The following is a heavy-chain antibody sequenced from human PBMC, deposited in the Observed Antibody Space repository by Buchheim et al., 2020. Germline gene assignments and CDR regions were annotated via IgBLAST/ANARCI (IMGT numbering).Heavy chain of an antibody. CDR1: GGSFSGYY. Sequence: QVQLQQWGAGLLKPSETLSLTCAVYGGSFSGYYWSWIRQPPGKGLEWIGEINHGGSTNYNPSLKSRVTISVDTSKNQFSLKLSSVTAADTAVYYCARSYSYGSLAADYWGQGTL. V-gene: IGHV4-34*01. J-gene: IGHJ4*02. D-gene: IGHD5-18*01. CDR3: ARSYSYGSLAADY. CDR2: INHGGST.